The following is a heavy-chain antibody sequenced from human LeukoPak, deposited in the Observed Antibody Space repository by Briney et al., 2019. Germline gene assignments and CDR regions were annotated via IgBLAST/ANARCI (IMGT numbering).Heavy chain of an antibody. CDR1: SGSITTYY. V-gene: IGHV4-59*01. D-gene: IGHD6-19*01. J-gene: IGHJ5*02. Sequence: SESLSLTCSVSSGSITTYYWSCIRQSPGKGLEWLGDVYYSGTPNYIPSLKSRLTMSVDMSKSQLFLRLRSVTAAATAVYFCATLNIESSTGWYFRSWGQGTLVTVSS. CDR3: ATLNIESSTGWYFRS. CDR2: VYYSGTP.